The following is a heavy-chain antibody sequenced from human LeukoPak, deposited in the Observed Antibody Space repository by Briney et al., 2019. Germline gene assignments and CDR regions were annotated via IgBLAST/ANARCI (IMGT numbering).Heavy chain of an antibody. Sequence: SETLSFTCTVSGGSISSGSYYWSWIRQPAGKGLEWIGRIYTSGSTNYNPSLKSRVTISVDTSKNQFSLKLSSVTAADTAVYYCARGVYEGLVDAFDIWGQGTMVTVSS. CDR1: GGSISSGSYY. J-gene: IGHJ3*02. V-gene: IGHV4-61*02. CDR2: IYTSGST. CDR3: ARGVYEGLVDAFDI. D-gene: IGHD2-2*01.